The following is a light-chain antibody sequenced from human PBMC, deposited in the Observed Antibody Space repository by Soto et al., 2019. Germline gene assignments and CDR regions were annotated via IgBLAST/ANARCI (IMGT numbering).Light chain of an antibody. CDR1: SSDVGNYNL. J-gene: IGLJ2*01. CDR2: EVT. Sequence: QSALTQPPSVSGSPGQSITISCTGTSSDVGNYNLVSWYQQHPGKAPKLMIYEVTKRPSGVSNRFSGSKSGNTASLTISGLQAEDEADYYCCSYAGSSTLVFGGGTKLTVL. CDR3: CSYAGSSTLV. V-gene: IGLV2-23*02.